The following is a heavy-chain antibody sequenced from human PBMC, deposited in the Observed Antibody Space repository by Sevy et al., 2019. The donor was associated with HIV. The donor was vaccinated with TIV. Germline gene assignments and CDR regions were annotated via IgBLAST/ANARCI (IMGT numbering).Heavy chain of an antibody. Sequence: GGSLRLSCAASGFTFSSYAMHWVRQAPGKGLEWVAVISYDGSNKYYADSVKGRFTISRDNSKNTLYLQMNSLRAEDTAVYYCAGDGKDVSTMVRGVNFGAYNWFDPWGQGTLVTVSS. CDR3: AGDGKDVSTMVRGVNFGAYNWFDP. V-gene: IGHV3-30*04. J-gene: IGHJ5*02. CDR2: ISYDGSNK. D-gene: IGHD3-10*01. CDR1: GFTFSSYA.